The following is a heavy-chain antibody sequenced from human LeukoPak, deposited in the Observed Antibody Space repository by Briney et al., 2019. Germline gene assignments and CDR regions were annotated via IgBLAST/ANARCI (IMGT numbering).Heavy chain of an antibody. CDR2: IKEDGSAK. V-gene: IGHV3-7*04. J-gene: IGHJ4*02. Sequence: PGGSLRLSCTASGFTFSRYSMTWVRHAPGKGLEWVANIKEDGSAKYYVDSMKGRFTISRDNAKNSLYLQINSLRAEDTAVYYCARDSPGYGGYSYWGQGTLVTVSS. CDR3: ARDSPGYGGYSY. D-gene: IGHD5-12*01. CDR1: GFTFSRYS.